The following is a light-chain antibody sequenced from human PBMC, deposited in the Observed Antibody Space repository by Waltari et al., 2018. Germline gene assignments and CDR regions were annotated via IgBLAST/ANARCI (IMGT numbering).Light chain of an antibody. CDR3: QQYDGSVVT. CDR1: QTITGSW. J-gene: IGKJ4*01. Sequence: EIVLTQSPGTLSVSPGERVTVSCRASQTITGSWLTWYHQKPGQAPRLLIYGASNRAPVIPDWFSCSGSGTDFTLTISRLEPEDSAVYYCQQYDGSVVTFGGGTKVEIK. V-gene: IGKV3-20*01. CDR2: GAS.